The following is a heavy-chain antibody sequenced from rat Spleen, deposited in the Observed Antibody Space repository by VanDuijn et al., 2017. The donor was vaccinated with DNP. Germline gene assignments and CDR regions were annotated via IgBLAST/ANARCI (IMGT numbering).Heavy chain of an antibody. D-gene: IGHD1-2*01. CDR3: STADYSSY. V-gene: IGHV5S10*01. Sequence: EVQLVESGGGLVQPGRSLKLSCEASGFTFSDYSMAWVRQAPKKGLEWVATIIYDSSDSYYGDSVKGRFTVSRDNARNTLYLQMDSLRSEDTATYYCSTADYSSYWGQGTLVTVSS. J-gene: IGHJ3*01. CDR1: GFTFSDYS. CDR2: IIYDSSDS.